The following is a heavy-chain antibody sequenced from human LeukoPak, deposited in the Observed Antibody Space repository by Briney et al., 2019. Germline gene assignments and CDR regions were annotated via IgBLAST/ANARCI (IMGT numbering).Heavy chain of an antibody. CDR1: GFTLSTYG. D-gene: IGHD2-21*01. J-gene: IGHJ4*02. V-gene: IGHV3-64*01. CDR2: ISSNGGST. Sequence: GGSLRLSCAASGFTLSTYGMHWVRQAPGKGLEYVAAISSNGGSTYYANSVKGRFTISRDNSTNTLYLQMGSLRVEDMAVYYCARWTGAYDCWGQGVLVTVSS. CDR3: ARWTGAYDC.